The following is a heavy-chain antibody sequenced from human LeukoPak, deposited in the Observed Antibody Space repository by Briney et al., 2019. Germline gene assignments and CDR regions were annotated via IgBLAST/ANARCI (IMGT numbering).Heavy chain of an antibody. V-gene: IGHV3-23*01. D-gene: IGHD2-15*01. J-gene: IGHJ4*02. CDR3: TKSVAGRLEY. CDR2: ISGNGGST. Sequence: GGSLRLSCAASGLSFSSYAMSWVRQAPGKGLEWVSVISGNGGSTDYADAVKGRFTSSRDNSKNTLFLQMNTLRAEDTAVYYCTKSVAGRLEYWGQGTLVTVSS. CDR1: GLSFSSYA.